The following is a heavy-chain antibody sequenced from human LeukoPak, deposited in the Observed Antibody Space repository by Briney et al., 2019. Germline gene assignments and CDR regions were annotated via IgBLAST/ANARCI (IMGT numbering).Heavy chain of an antibody. CDR3: AKGGHDFNPFYW. CDR2: IEGGGGDP. J-gene: IGHJ4*02. V-gene: IGHV3-23*01. Sequence: PGGSLRLSCAASGFTFSTYAMGWVRQAPGKGLEWVSSIEGGGGDPFYADSVKGRFTISRDNSKSTLFLQLNSLRADDTAVYYCAKGGHDFNPFYWWGQGTLVTVSS. CDR1: GFTFSTYA. D-gene: IGHD2-21*02.